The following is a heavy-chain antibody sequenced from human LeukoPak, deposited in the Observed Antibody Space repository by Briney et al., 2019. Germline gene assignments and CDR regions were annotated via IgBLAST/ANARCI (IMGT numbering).Heavy chain of an antibody. CDR1: GFTFSSYG. J-gene: IGHJ4*02. CDR2: ISYDGSNK. Sequence: GGSLRLSCAAPGFTFSSYGMHWVRQAPGKGLEWVAVISYDGSNKYYADSVRGRFTISRDNSKNTLYLQMNSLRAEDTAVYYCAKGAWELGDYWGQGTLVTVSS. D-gene: IGHD1-26*01. V-gene: IGHV3-30*18. CDR3: AKGAWELGDY.